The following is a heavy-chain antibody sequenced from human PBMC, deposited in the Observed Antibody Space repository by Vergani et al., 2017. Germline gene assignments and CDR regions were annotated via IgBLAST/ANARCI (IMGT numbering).Heavy chain of an antibody. CDR3: ARVGAVAGSFYGMDV. J-gene: IGHJ6*02. D-gene: IGHD6-19*01. V-gene: IGHV3-7*01. CDR1: GFTFSSYW. CDR2: IKQDGSEK. Sequence: EVQLVESGGGLVQPGVSVRLSCAASGFTFSSYWMSWVRQAPGKGLEWVANIKQDGSEKYYVDSVKGRFTISRDNAKNSLDLKMNSLGAEDTAVYYCARVGAVAGSFYGMDVWGQGTTVTVSS.